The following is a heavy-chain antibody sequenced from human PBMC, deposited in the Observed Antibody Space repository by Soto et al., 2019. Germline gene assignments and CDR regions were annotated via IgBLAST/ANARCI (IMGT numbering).Heavy chain of an antibody. CDR2: ISAYDGNT. J-gene: IGHJ4*02. CDR1: GYTFHMFG. D-gene: IGHD4-4*01. Sequence: QGQLVQSGAEVKKPGASVKVSCKASGYTFHMFGYTWVRQAPGQGLEGVGWISAYDGNTAYGTNFQGRVSFSTSTTTSTSYMEQRSLTSDDTAVYFCARTRRLYLNDGRGNYEAPMEDYWAQRTLLSVSS. CDR3: ARTRRLYLNDGRGNYEAPMEDY. V-gene: IGHV1-18*01.